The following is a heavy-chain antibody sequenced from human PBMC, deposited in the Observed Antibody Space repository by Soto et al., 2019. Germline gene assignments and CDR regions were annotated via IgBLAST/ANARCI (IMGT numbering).Heavy chain of an antibody. D-gene: IGHD2-15*01. CDR2: ISYDGNNK. J-gene: IGHJ6*02. V-gene: IGHV3-30-3*01. CDR3: ARAGCDGGSCYTLVELRYGMDV. CDR1: GFILSTYA. Sequence: QVQLVESGGGVVQPGRSLRLSCAAAGFILSTYAMDWVRQAPCKRLKWVAVISYDGNNKYYADSVKGRFTISRDNSKNTLYLQMNSLRAEDTAVYYCARAGCDGGSCYTLVELRYGMDVWGQGTTVTVSS.